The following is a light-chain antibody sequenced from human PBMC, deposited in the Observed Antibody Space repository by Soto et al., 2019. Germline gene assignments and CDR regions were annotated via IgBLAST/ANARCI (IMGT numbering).Light chain of an antibody. CDR2: DAS. Sequence: ETVMTQSPATLSVSPGERVTLSCRASQSINSNLAWYQQRPGQAPRVLIYDASTRATAVPARFSGSGSGTEFTLTISSLQSEDFAVYYCQQYNNWPPDYTLGQWTKLEIK. V-gene: IGKV3-15*01. CDR3: QQYNNWPPDYT. J-gene: IGKJ2*01. CDR1: QSINSN.